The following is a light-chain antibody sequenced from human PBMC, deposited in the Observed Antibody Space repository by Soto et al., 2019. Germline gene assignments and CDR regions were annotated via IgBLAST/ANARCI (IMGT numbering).Light chain of an antibody. CDR1: QSISSW. CDR3: QQYNSYPWT. J-gene: IGKJ1*01. CDR2: DAS. V-gene: IGKV1-5*01. Sequence: DIQMTQSPSTLSASVGDRVTIPCWASQSISSWLAWYQQKPGKAPKLLIYDASSLEGGVPSRFSGSGSGTEFTLTISSLQPDDFATYYCQQYNSYPWTFGQGTKVDIK.